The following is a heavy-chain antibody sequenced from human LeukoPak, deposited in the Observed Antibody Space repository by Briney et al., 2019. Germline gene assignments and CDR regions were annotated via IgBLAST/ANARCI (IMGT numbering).Heavy chain of an antibody. D-gene: IGHD2-2*01. CDR1: GGSFSGYY. J-gene: IGHJ6*03. Sequence: ASETLSLTCAVYGGSFSGYYWSWIRQPPGKGLEWIGEINHSGSTNYNPSLKSRVTISVDTSKNQFSLKLSSVAAADTAVYYCARRALGYCSSTSCIYYYYYYMDVWGKGTTVTISS. V-gene: IGHV4-34*01. CDR3: ARRALGYCSSTSCIYYYYYYMDV. CDR2: INHSGST.